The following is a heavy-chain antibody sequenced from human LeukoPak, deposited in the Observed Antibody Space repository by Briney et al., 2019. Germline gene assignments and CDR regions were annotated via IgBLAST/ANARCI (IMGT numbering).Heavy chain of an antibody. Sequence: SETLSLTCAVYGGSFSGYYWSWIRQPPGKGLEWIGEINHSGSTNYNPSLKSRVTISVDTSKNQFSLKLSSVTAADTAVYYCARGLNSGSYGNWGQGTLVTVSS. CDR1: GGSFSGYY. CDR2: INHSGST. J-gene: IGHJ4*02. CDR3: ARGLNSGSYGN. V-gene: IGHV4-34*01. D-gene: IGHD1-26*01.